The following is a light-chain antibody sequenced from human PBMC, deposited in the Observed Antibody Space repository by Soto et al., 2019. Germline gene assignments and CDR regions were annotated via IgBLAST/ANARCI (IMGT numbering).Light chain of an antibody. V-gene: IGKV2-30*01. CDR1: QSLVFTDGNTY. J-gene: IGKJ2*01. CDR2: LVS. CDR3: MQGTYWYT. Sequence: DVVMTQSPPSLSVTLGQPASISCRSSQSLVFTDGNTYLNWYHQRPGQSPRRLISLVSNRVSGVPDRFNGSGSGTDFTLKITRVEAEDVGIYYCMQGTYWYTFGQGTKLEIK.